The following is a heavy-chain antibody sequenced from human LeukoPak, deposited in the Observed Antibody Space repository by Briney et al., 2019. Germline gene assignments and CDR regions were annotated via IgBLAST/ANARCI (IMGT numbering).Heavy chain of an antibody. D-gene: IGHD3-3*01. CDR1: GFSFSRYG. V-gene: IGHV3-15*01. CDR2: IKSKTDGGTT. CDR3: TTDRTFTILGVVTPFDY. J-gene: IGHJ4*02. Sequence: GGSLRLSCAASGFSFSRYGMHWVRQAPGKGLEWVGRIKSKTDGGTTDYAAPVKGRFTISRDDSKNTLYLQMNSLKTEDTAVYYCTTDRTFTILGVVTPFDYWGQGTLVTVSS.